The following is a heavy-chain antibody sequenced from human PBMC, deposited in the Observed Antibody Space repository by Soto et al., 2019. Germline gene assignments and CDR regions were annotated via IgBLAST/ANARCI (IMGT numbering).Heavy chain of an antibody. CDR1: GGSISSYY. CDR3: ARTLDWNHYYYYYMDV. J-gene: IGHJ6*03. CDR2: IYYSGST. V-gene: IGHV4-59*08. D-gene: IGHD1-1*01. Sequence: SETLSLTCTVSGGSISSYYCSWIRQPPGKGLEWIGYIYYSGSTNYNPSLKSRVTISVDTSKNQFSLKLSSVTAADTAVYYCARTLDWNHYYYYYMDVWGKGTTVTVSS.